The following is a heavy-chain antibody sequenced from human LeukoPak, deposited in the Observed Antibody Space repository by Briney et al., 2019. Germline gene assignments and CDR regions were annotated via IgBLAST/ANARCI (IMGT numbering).Heavy chain of an antibody. CDR3: AKVDSYDFWSGYSSIDY. J-gene: IGHJ4*02. V-gene: IGHV3-23*01. CDR1: GFTFSSYA. D-gene: IGHD3-3*01. Sequence: GGSLRLSCAASGFTFSSYAMSWVRQAPGKGLEWVSAISGSGSSAYYADSVKGRFTISRDNSKNTLYLQMNSLRAEDTAVYYCAKVDSYDFWSGYSSIDYWGQGTLVTVSS. CDR2: ISGSGSSA.